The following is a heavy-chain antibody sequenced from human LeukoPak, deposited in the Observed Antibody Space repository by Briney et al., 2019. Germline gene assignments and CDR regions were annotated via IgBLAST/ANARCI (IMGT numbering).Heavy chain of an antibody. J-gene: IGHJ4*02. CDR1: GGSISSYY. D-gene: IGHD3-22*01. CDR3: ARDGDYYDSSGYYDY. Sequence: PSETLSLTCTVSGGSISSYYWSWIRQPPGKGLEWIGYGYYSGSTNYNPSLKSRVTISVDTSKNQFSLKLSSVTAADTAVYYCARDGDYYDSSGYYDYWGQGTLVTVSS. V-gene: IGHV4-59*13. CDR2: GYYSGST.